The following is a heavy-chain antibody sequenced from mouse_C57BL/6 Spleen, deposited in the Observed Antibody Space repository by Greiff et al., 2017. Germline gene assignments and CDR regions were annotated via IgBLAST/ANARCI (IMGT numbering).Heavy chain of an antibody. D-gene: IGHD2-4*01. CDR1: GYTFTSYW. J-gene: IGHJ4*01. CDR3: ARHGGLRLYYAMDY. CDR2: IYPGSGST. V-gene: IGHV1-55*01. Sequence: QVQLKQPGAELVKPGASVKMSCKASGYTFTSYWITWVKQRPGQGLEWIGDIYPGSGSTNYNEKFKSKATLTVDTSSSTAYMQLSSLTSEDSAVYYCARHGGLRLYYAMDYWGQGTSVTVSS.